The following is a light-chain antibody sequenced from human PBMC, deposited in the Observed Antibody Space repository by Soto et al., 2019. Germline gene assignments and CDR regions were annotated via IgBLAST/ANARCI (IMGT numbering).Light chain of an antibody. V-gene: IGKV1-39*01. J-gene: IGKJ1*01. Sequence: DIQVTQSPSSQSASVGDRVTITCRASQSINSYLNWYQQKPGKAPKLLIYAASSLQSGVPSRFSGSGSETDFTLTITSLQPDDFATYYCQQSFSTPRTFGQGTRVDI. CDR3: QQSFSTPRT. CDR1: QSINSY. CDR2: AAS.